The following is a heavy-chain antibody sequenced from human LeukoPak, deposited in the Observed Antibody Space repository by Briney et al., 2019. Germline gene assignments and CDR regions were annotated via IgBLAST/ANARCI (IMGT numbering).Heavy chain of an antibody. V-gene: IGHV3-7*01. J-gene: IGHJ4*02. CDR2: ISQDGTEK. Sequence: GGSLRLSCAASGLIFGNYWMTWVRQAPGKGLEWVASISQDGTEKFYVGSAEGRFTISRDNAKNSLYVQMNSLSAEDTALCFCATDEFCSGGACFRKNDFWGQGTLVTVSS. CDR1: GLIFGNYW. CDR3: ATDEFCSGGACFRKNDF. D-gene: IGHD2-15*01.